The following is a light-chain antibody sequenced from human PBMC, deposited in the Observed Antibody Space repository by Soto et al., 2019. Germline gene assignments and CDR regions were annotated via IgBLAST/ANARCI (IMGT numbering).Light chain of an antibody. CDR1: QSVSIF. CDR3: QQRSNWLT. CDR2: DAS. V-gene: IGKV3-11*01. J-gene: IGKJ4*01. Sequence: EIVLTQSPATLSLSAGDRATLSCRASQSVSIFLAWYQQKPGQAPRLLIYDASNRATGIPARFSGSGSGTDFTLTISSLEPEDFAVYYCQQRSNWLTFGGGTKVEI.